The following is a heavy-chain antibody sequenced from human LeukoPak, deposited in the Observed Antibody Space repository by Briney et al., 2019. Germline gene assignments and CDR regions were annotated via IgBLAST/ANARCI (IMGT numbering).Heavy chain of an antibody. V-gene: IGHV4-34*01. CDR2: INHSGST. CDR1: GGSFSGYY. D-gene: IGHD3-3*01. CDR3: ARGPPYYDFWSGYYTNDAFDI. J-gene: IGHJ3*02. Sequence: SETLSLTCAVYGGSFSGYYWSWIRQPPGKGLEWIGEINHSGSTNYNPSLKSRVTISVDTSKNQFSLKLSSVTAADTAVYYCARGPPYYDFWSGYYTNDAFDIWGQGTMVTVSS.